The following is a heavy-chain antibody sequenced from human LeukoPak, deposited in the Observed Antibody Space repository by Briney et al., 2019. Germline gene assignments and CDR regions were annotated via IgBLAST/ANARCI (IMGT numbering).Heavy chain of an antibody. CDR1: GGSISSYY. V-gene: IGHV4-59*01. D-gene: IGHD6-19*01. J-gene: IGHJ4*02. CDR2: IYYSGST. CDR3: ARDFDGSGWYYFGY. Sequence: SETLSLTCTVSGGSISSYYWSWIRQPPGKGLEWIGYIYYSGSTNYNPSLKSRVTISVDTSKNQFSLKLSSVTAADTAVYYCARDFDGSGWYYFGYWGQGTLVTVSS.